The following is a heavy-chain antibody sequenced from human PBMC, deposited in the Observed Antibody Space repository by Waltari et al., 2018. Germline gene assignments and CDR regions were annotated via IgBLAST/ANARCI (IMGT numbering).Heavy chain of an antibody. Sequence: QLQLVQSGAAVWKPGVSVTASCQASGYTLTKLSIPGVGQRHGTGLERMGGFAPDDGGTVYARKFQGRVTMTEDASTDTAYMVLSSLKSEDTAVYYCITRIKKVVQGVIIIEGPPPNWFDPWGPGTQVTVSS. CDR1: GYTLTKLS. D-gene: IGHD3-10*01. CDR3: ITRIKKVVQGVIIIEGPPPNWFDP. CDR2: FAPDDGGT. V-gene: IGHV1-24*01. J-gene: IGHJ5*02.